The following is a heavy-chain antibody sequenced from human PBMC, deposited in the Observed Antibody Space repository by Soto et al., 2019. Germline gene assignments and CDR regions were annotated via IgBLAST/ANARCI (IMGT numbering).Heavy chain of an antibody. J-gene: IGHJ5*02. Sequence: GASVKVSCKASGYTFTSYGISWVRQAPGQGLEWMGWISACNGNTNYAQKFQGRATIPRDTSASTAYMELSSLRSEDTAVYYCARDRLDCSGGSCYYGNWFDPWGQGTLVTVSS. V-gene: IGHV1-18*01. CDR3: ARDRLDCSGGSCYYGNWFDP. D-gene: IGHD2-15*01. CDR2: ISACNGNT. CDR1: GYTFTSYG.